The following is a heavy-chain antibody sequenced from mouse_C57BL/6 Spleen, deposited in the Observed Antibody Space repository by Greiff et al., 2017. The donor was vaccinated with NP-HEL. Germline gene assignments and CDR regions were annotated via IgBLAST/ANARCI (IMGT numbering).Heavy chain of an antibody. CDR1: GYTFTSYW. D-gene: IGHD2-4*01. Sequence: QVQLQQPGAELVKPGASVKLSCKASGYTFTSYWMHWVKQRPGQGLEWIGMIHPNSGSTNYNEKFKSKATLTVDKSSSTAYMQLSSLTAEDSAVYYCARGKWDYDLAYWGQGTLVTVSA. CDR3: ARGKWDYDLAY. V-gene: IGHV1-64*01. J-gene: IGHJ3*01. CDR2: IHPNSGST.